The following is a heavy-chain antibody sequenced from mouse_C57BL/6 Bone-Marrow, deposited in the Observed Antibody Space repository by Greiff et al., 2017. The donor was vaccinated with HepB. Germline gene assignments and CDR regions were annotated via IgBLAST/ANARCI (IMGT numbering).Heavy chain of an antibody. D-gene: IGHD1-1*01. CDR1: GYAFSSSW. Sequence: VQLQQSGPELVKPGASVKISCKASGYAFSSSWMNWVKQRPGKGLEWIGRIYPGDGDTNYNGKFKGKATLTADKSSSSAYMQLSSLTSEDSAVYFCARFTTLVATKGYYAMDYWGQGTSVTVSS. CDR3: ARFTTLVATKGYYAMDY. V-gene: IGHV1-82*01. CDR2: IYPGDGDT. J-gene: IGHJ4*01.